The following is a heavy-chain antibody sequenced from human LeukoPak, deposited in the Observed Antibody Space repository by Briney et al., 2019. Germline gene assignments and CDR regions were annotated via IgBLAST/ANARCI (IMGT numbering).Heavy chain of an antibody. CDR2: ISGRGGST. D-gene: IGHD3-3*01. V-gene: IGHV3-23*01. J-gene: IGHJ4*02. CDR3: AKDRPVITIFGVVIGRDYFDY. CDR1: GFTFNNYA. Sequence: GGSLRLSCAASGFTFNNYAMNWVRQAPGKGLEWVSAISGRGGSTYYADSVKGRFTISRDNSKNTLYLQMNSLRAEDTAVYYCAKDRPVITIFGVVIGRDYFDYWGQGTLVTVSS.